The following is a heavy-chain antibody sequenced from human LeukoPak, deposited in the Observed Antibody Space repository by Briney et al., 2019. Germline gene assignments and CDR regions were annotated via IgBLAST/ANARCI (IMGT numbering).Heavy chain of an antibody. D-gene: IGHD3-16*01. J-gene: IGHJ5*02. CDR3: ARGPDYAWFDP. CDR2: MNHNSGNT. CDR1: GYTFTSYD. V-gene: IGHV1-8*01. Sequence: ASVKVSCKASGYTFTSYDINWVRQATGQGLEWVGWMNHNSGNTGYAQKFQGRVTMTRNTSISTAYMELSSLRSEDTAVYYCARGPDYAWFDPWGQGTLVTVSS.